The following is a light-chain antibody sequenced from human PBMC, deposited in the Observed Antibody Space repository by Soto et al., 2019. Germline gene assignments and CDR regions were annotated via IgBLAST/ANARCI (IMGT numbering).Light chain of an antibody. Sequence: EIVLTQSPDTLSLSPGESATLSCRASQSVSSSYLAWYQQKPGRAPRLLIYGASNRATGIPDRFSGSGSGTGMTLTISRLEAEDLAVFYCQQYDDSSTFGQGTRREIE. CDR3: QQYDDSST. CDR1: QSVSSSY. J-gene: IGKJ5*01. CDR2: GAS. V-gene: IGKV3-20*01.